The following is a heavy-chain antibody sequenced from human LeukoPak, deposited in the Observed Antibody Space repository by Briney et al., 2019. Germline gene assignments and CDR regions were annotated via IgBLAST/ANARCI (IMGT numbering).Heavy chain of an antibody. J-gene: IGHJ3*02. Sequence: GGSLRLSCAASGFTFSSYGMHWVRQAPGKELEWVAVIWYDGSNKYYADSVKDRFTISRDNSKNTLYLQMNSLRAGDTAVYHCAKDRDYYDSSGYHTGAFDIWGQGTMVTVSS. V-gene: IGHV3-33*06. CDR1: GFTFSSYG. CDR2: IWYDGSNK. D-gene: IGHD3-22*01. CDR3: AKDRDYYDSSGYHTGAFDI.